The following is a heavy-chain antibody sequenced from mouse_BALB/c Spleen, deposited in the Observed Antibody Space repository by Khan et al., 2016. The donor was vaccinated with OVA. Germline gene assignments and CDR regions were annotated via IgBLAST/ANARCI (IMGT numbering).Heavy chain of an antibody. CDR2: IDPFNGGN. D-gene: IGHD3-3*01. V-gene: IGHV1-34*01. J-gene: IGHJ3*01. CDR3: ARGTFDY. CDR1: GYSFTTYY. Sequence: VQLQQSGPELMKPGASVKISCKASGYSFTTYYMHWVKQSHGKSLEWIGYIDPFNGGNDYNQKFKGKATLTVDKSSSTAYMHLSSLTSEDSAFYYCARGTFDYWGQGTLVTVSA.